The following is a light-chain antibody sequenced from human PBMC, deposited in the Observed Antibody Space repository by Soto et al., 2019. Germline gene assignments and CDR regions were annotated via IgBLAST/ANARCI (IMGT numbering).Light chain of an antibody. Sequence: EIVLTQSPGTLSLSPGERATLSCRASQSVDSSYLAWYRQKPGQAPRLLIHGASSRATGIPDRFSVSGSGTDFSLTISRREPEDFAVYYCQHYGNSPLYTFGQGTNLEIK. V-gene: IGKV3-20*01. J-gene: IGKJ2*01. CDR3: QHYGNSPLYT. CDR2: GAS. CDR1: QSVDSSY.